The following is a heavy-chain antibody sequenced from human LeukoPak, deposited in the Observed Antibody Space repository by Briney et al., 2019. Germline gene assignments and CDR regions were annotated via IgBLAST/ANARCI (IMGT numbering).Heavy chain of an antibody. D-gene: IGHD2-15*01. J-gene: IGHJ4*02. Sequence: SETLSLTCAVYGGTFSGYYRSWIRQPPGQGLEWIGKINHSGSTNYNPSLKSRVTISVDTAKNQFSLKLSSVTAADTAVYYCAASVVVVAARDYWGQGTLVTVSS. CDR2: INHSGST. CDR3: AASVVVVAARDY. V-gene: IGHV4-34*08. CDR1: GGTFSGYY.